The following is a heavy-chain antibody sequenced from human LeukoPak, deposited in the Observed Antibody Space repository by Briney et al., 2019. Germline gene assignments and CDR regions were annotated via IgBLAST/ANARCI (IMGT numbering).Heavy chain of an antibody. CDR1: GFTFSSYS. Sequence: GGSLRLSCAASGFTFSSYSMNWVRQAPGKGLEWVSSISSSSRYIYYADSVKGRFTISRDNAKNSLYLQMNSLRAEDTAVYYCASGAVSYAFDIWGQGTMVTVSS. CDR2: ISSSSRYI. V-gene: IGHV3-21*01. CDR3: ASGAVSYAFDI. J-gene: IGHJ3*02. D-gene: IGHD4/OR15-4a*01.